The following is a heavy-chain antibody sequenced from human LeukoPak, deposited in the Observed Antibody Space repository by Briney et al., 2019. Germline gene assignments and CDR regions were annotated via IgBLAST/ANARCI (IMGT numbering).Heavy chain of an antibody. CDR1: GFTFSSYG. V-gene: IGHV3-30*18. Sequence: PGGSLRLYCAASGFTFSSYGMQWVRQAPGKGLEWVAVISYDGSNKYYADSVKGRFTISRDNSKNTLYLQMNSLRAEDTAVYYCAKESRYSSGWYGLDYWGQETLVTVSS. CDR3: AKESRYSSGWYGLDY. CDR2: ISYDGSNK. D-gene: IGHD6-19*01. J-gene: IGHJ4*02.